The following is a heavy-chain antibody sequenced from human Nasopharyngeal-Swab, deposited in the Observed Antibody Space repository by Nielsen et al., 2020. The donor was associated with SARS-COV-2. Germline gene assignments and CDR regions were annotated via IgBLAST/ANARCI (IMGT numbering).Heavy chain of an antibody. Sequence: ASVKVSCKASGYTFTNYGISWVRQAPGQGIEWMGWISPYKVNRNYAQKLQGRVTMTTDTSTSTAYMELRSLRFDDTAVYYCARGGIYCSSTSCYPFDHWGQGTLVTVSS. CDR1: GYTFTNYG. CDR3: ARGGIYCSSTSCYPFDH. CDR2: ISPYKVNR. V-gene: IGHV1-18*01. D-gene: IGHD2-2*01. J-gene: IGHJ4*02.